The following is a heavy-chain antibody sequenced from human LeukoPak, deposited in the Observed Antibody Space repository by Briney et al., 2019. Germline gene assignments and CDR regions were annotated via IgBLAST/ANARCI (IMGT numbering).Heavy chain of an antibody. V-gene: IGHV3-23*01. CDR3: AKCYSGTPRDYFDS. CDR2: ISGSGGST. D-gene: IGHD1-26*01. Sequence: PGGSLRLSCAASGFTLSTYAVTWVRQAPGKGLEWVSGISGSGGSTYYADSVKGRFTTSRDNSKNTLYLQMNSLRAEDTAVYYCAKCYSGTPRDYFDSWGQGTLVTVSS. J-gene: IGHJ4*02. CDR1: GFTLSTYA.